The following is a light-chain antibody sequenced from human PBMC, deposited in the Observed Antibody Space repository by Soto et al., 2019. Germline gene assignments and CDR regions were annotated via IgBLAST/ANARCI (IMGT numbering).Light chain of an antibody. CDR2: DAS. CDR1: QSGYSY. Sequence: EIVLTQSPATLSLSPGERATLSCRASQSGYSYLAWYQHKSGQAPRLLIYDASNRATGIPARFSGSGSGTDFTLTISSLEPEDFAVYYCQQRDSWPLTFGGGTKVEIK. V-gene: IGKV3-11*01. J-gene: IGKJ4*01. CDR3: QQRDSWPLT.